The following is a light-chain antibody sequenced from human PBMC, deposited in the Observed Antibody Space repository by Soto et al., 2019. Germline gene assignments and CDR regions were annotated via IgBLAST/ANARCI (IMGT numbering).Light chain of an antibody. J-gene: IGKJ1*01. V-gene: IGKV3-20*01. CDR1: QSVRSSY. CDR2: GAS. CDR3: HQYGSSPPWT. Sequence: EIVLTQSPGTLSLSPGERATLSCRASQSVRSSYLAWYQQKPGQAPRLLIYGASSRATGIPDRFSGSGSGTAFTIIISRLEPEDCAVYYCHQYGSSPPWTFGKGTQVEIK.